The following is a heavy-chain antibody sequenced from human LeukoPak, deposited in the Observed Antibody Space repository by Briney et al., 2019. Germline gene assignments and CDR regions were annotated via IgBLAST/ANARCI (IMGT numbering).Heavy chain of an antibody. J-gene: IGHJ4*02. D-gene: IGHD3-22*01. CDR3: ARERVYYDSSGYYTTALFDY. Sequence: PSQTLSLTCTVSGGSISSGGYYWSWIRQPPGKGLEWIGYIYHSGSTYYNPSLKSRVTISVDTSKNQFSLKLSSVTAADTAVYYCARERVYYDSSGYYTTALFDYWGQGTLVTVSS. V-gene: IGHV4-30-2*05. CDR1: GGSISSGGYY. CDR2: IYHSGST.